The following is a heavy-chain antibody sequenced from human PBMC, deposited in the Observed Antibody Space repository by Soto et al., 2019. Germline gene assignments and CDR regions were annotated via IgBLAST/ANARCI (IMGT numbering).Heavy chain of an antibody. CDR3: ERSGSSSGARYNWFDP. J-gene: IGHJ5*02. CDR1: GGTFSSYA. D-gene: IGHD6-13*01. CDR2: IIPIFGTA. Sequence: QVQLVQSGAEVKKPGSSVKVSCKASGGTFSSYAISWVRQAPGQGLEWMGGIIPIFGTANYAQKFKGRVTITAEESTSTAYMELSRLRTEDRAVYYCERSGSSSGARYNWFDPWGQGTLVTVSS. V-gene: IGHV1-69*01.